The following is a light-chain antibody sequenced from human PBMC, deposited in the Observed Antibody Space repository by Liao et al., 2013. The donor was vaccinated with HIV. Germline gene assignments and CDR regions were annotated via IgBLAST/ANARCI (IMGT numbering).Light chain of an antibody. J-gene: IGLJ1*01. CDR1: NIGSET. CDR2: SET. Sequence: SYEVTQPHSVSVATAQMARITCGGSNIGSETVHWYPQKPGQDPVLVIYSETGRPSGIPERFSGSNPGNTTTLSINRFEAGDEADYYCQAWDTSTAYVFGPGTRVTVL. V-gene: IGLV3-12*01. CDR3: QAWDTSTAYV.